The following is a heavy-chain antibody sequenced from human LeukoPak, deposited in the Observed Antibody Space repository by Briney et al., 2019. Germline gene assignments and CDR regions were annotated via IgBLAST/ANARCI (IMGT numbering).Heavy chain of an antibody. V-gene: IGHV1-18*01. D-gene: IGHD4-17*01. Sequence: ASVKVSCKASGYTFTSYVISWVRQAPGQGLEWMVWISAYNGNTNYAQKLQGRVTMTTDTSTSTAYMELRSLRSDDTAVYYCARSGLTVTSTEGDYWGQGTLVTVSS. CDR2: ISAYNGNT. CDR3: ARSGLTVTSTEGDY. CDR1: GYTFTSYV. J-gene: IGHJ4*02.